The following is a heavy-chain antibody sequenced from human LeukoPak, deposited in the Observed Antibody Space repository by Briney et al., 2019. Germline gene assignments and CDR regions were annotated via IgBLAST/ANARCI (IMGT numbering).Heavy chain of an antibody. CDR1: GYTFTGYY. V-gene: IGHV1-2*02. D-gene: IGHD6-19*01. CDR3: ARVGAWQVHGSIDY. J-gene: IGHJ4*02. Sequence: ASVKVSCKASGYTFTGYYMHWVRQAPGQGLGWRGWINPNSGGTNYAQKFQGRVTMTRDTSISTAYMELSRLRSDDTAVYYCARVGAWQVHGSIDYWGQGTLVTVSS. CDR2: INPNSGGT.